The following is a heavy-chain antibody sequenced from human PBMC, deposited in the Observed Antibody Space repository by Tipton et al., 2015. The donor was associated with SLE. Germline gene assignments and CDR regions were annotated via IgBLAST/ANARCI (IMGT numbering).Heavy chain of an antibody. CDR1: GGSISSHY. J-gene: IGHJ4*02. CDR2: IYYSGST. CDR3: AREPVAGTDY. Sequence: TLSLTCTVSGGSISSHYWSWVRQPLGKGLEWIGYIYYSGSTYYNPSLKSRVTISVDTSKNQFSLKLSSVTAADTAVYYCAREPVAGTDYWGQGTLVTVSS. D-gene: IGHD6-19*01. V-gene: IGHV4-59*11.